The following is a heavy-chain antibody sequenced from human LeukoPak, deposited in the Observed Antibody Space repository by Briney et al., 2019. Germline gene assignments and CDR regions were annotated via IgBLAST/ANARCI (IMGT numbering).Heavy chain of an antibody. CDR1: GASISSYY. J-gene: IGHJ3*02. CDR3: ARAEVSFTYYYGSGSQNYAFDI. V-gene: IGHV4-59*01. CDR2: TYYSGST. Sequence: SETLSLTCTVSGASISSYYWSWIRQPPGKGLEWIGYTYYSGSTNYNPSLKSRVTISVDTSKNQFSPKLSSVTAADTAVYYSARAEVSFTYYYGSGSQNYAFDIWGQGTMVTVSS. D-gene: IGHD3-10*01.